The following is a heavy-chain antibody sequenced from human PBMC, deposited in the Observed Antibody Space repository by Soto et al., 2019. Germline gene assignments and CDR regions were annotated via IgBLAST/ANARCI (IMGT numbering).Heavy chain of an antibody. CDR2: IYYSGST. Sequence: SANLSLTCTFSCASISGYYWSWSRQPPGKGLEWIGYIYYSGSTNYNPSLKSRVTISVDTSKNQFSLKLSSVTAADTAVYYCARVWGGAFDIWGQGTMVT. CDR1: CASISGYY. CDR3: ARVWGGAFDI. D-gene: IGHD3-10*01. V-gene: IGHV4-59*01. J-gene: IGHJ3*02.